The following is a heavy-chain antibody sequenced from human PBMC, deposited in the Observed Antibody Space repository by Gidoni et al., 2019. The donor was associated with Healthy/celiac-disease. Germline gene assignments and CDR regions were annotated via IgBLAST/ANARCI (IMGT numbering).Heavy chain of an antibody. V-gene: IGHV1-46*03. CDR2: INPSGGST. CDR1: GYTFTSYN. Sequence: QVQLVQSGAEVKKPGASVKVSCKASGYTFTSYNMHWVRQAHGQGLEWMGIINPSGGSTSYAQKFQGRVTMTRDTSTSTVYMELSSLRSEDTAVYYCARARIVVVPAATHGMDVWGQGTTVTVSS. J-gene: IGHJ6*02. CDR3: ARARIVVVPAATHGMDV. D-gene: IGHD2-2*01.